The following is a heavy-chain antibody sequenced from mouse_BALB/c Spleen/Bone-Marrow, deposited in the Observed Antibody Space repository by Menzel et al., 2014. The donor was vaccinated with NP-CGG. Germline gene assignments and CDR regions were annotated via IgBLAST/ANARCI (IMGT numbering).Heavy chain of an antibody. D-gene: IGHD1-1*01. J-gene: IGHJ3*01. CDR2: IDPANGNT. V-gene: IGHV14-3*02. CDR3: AMYYYGSSLFAY. Sequence: VQLQQPGAELVKPGASVKLSCTASGFNIKDTYMHWVKQRPEQGLEWIGRIDPANGNTKYDPKFQGKATITADTSSSTAYLQLSSLTSEDTAVYYCAMYYYGSSLFAYWGKGTLVTVSA. CDR1: GFNIKDTY.